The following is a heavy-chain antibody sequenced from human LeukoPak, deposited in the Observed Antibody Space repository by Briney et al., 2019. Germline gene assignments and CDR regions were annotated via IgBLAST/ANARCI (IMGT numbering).Heavy chain of an antibody. Sequence: PSETLSLTCAVYGGSFSGYYWSWIRQPPGKGLEWIGEINHSGSTNYNPSLKGRVTTSVDTSKNQFSLKLSSVTAADTAVYYCARGVRLRRYVFFDYWGQGTLVTVSS. D-gene: IGHD4-23*01. CDR3: ARGVRLRRYVFFDY. CDR2: INHSGST. J-gene: IGHJ4*02. CDR1: GGSFSGYY. V-gene: IGHV4-34*01.